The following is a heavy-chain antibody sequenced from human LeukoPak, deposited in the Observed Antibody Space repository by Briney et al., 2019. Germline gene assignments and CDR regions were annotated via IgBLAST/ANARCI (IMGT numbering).Heavy chain of an antibody. CDR2: IWFDGSTK. D-gene: IGHD5-18*01. CDR3: AAMVTSLAGYY. J-gene: IGHJ4*02. Sequence: GRSLRLSCAASGFSFKDTGMHWVRQAPGKGPEWLTIIWFDGSTKYYADSVKGRFTVSRDNSQNILYLQMNDLRAEDTAVYYCAAMVTSLAGYYWGQGTLVTVSS. V-gene: IGHV3-33*01. CDR1: GFSFKDTG.